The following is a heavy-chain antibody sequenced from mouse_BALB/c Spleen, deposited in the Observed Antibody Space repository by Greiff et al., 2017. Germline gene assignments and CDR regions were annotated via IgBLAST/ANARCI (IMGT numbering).Heavy chain of an antibody. CDR2: INPNNGGT. V-gene: IGHV1-18*01. D-gene: IGHD2-10*02. J-gene: IGHJ2*01. CDR3: ARLEYGNYGFDY. CDR1: GYTFTDYN. Sequence: EVHLVESGPELVKPGASVKIPCKASGYTFTDYNMDWVKQSHGKSLEWIGDINPNNGGTIYNQKFKGKATLTVDKSSSTAYMELRSLTSEDTAVYYCARLEYGNYGFDYWGQGTTLTVSS.